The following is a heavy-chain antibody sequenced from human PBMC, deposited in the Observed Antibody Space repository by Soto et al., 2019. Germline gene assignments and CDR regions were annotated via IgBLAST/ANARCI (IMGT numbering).Heavy chain of an antibody. V-gene: IGHV4-4*02. CDR1: GDSISSSNW. CDR2: IYHSGST. Sequence: QVQLQESGPGLVKPSGTLSLTCAVSGDSISSSNWWSWVRQPPGKGLEWIGEIYHSGSTNYNPSLKSRVTMSVDTSKNPFSLILTSVTAADTAVYYCARDRYGDYDGMDVWGQGTTVTVSS. CDR3: ARDRYGDYDGMDV. D-gene: IGHD4-17*01. J-gene: IGHJ6*02.